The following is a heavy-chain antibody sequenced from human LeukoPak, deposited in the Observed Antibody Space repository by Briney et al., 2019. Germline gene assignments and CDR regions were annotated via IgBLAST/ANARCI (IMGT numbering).Heavy chain of an antibody. V-gene: IGHV3-74*01. CDR2: INSDGSST. Sequence: GGSLRLSCAASGFTFSSYWMHWVRQASGKGLVWVSRINSDGSSTSYADSVKGRFTISRDNAKNTLYVQMDSLRAEDTAVYYCARGVWRSYGLDVWGQGTTVTVSS. CDR3: ARGVWRSYGLDV. J-gene: IGHJ6*02. CDR1: GFTFSSYW.